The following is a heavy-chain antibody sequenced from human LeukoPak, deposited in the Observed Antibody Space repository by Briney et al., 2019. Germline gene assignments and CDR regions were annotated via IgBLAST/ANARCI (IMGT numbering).Heavy chain of an antibody. CDR1: VYTFTGHY. D-gene: IGHD1-1*01. J-gene: IGHJ3*02. V-gene: IGHV1-2*02. CDR2: INPNSGGT. Sequence: GASVKVSCKASVYTFTGHYMHWVRQAPGHGPEGMGWINPNSGGTNYAQKLQGRVTMTRDTSISTAYMELSGLRSDETAVYYCARCSTPHWIFDAFDIWGQGTMVTVSS. CDR3: ARCSTPHWIFDAFDI.